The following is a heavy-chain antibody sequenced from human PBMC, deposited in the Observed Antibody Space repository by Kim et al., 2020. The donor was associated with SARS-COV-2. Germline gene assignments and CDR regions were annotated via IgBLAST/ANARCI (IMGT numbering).Heavy chain of an antibody. CDR2: VYHSRNT. D-gene: IGHD1-26*01. V-gene: IGHV4-39*01. Sequence: SETLSLTCTVSGGSISSGHYFWGWIRQSPRLGLVGIGNVYHSRNTYYNPSLKIRITISVDTYKNQFYLKVNSVTAAATAVCYCARTYSNSFRTGYDYW. CDR3: ARTYSNSFRTGYDY. J-gene: IGHJ4*01. CDR1: GGSISSGHYF.